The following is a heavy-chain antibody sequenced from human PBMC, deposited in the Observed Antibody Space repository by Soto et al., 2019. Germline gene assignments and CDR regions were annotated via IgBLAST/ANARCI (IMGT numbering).Heavy chain of an antibody. CDR2: INQDGSER. CDR1: GFTFSTYW. D-gene: IGHD3-16*01. J-gene: IGHJ4*02. V-gene: IGHV3-7*01. CDR3: VCGGNFFVY. Sequence: EVQLVESGGGLVQPGGSLRLPCAASGFTFSTYWMTWVRQPPGKGLEWVASINQDGSERYYVDSVRGRFTISRDNAKNSPYLQMNSLRAEDTAVYYCVCGGNFFVYWGQGTLVTVPP.